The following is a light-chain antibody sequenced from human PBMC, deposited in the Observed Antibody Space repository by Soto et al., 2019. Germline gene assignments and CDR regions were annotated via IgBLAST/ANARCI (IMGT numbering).Light chain of an antibody. CDR2: GAS. V-gene: IGKV3-20*01. Sequence: EIALTQSPGTLSLSPGERATLSCRASQSVSSSYLAWYQQKPGQAPRLLIYGASSRATGIPDRFSGSGSATDFTLTISRLEPEDFAVYYCQQYGSSPTFGQGTKVAIK. J-gene: IGKJ1*01. CDR1: QSVSSSY. CDR3: QQYGSSPT.